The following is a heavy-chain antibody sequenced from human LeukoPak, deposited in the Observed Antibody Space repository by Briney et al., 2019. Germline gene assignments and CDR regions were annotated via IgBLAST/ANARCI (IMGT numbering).Heavy chain of an antibody. Sequence: ASVKVSCQVSGYSLSDLSIHWVRQAPGKGLEGMGGFDPQDDETIYAQKFQGRVTMTEDTSTDTAYMELTRLRSEDTAVYYCTTTECSSGYRDLWGQGTLVTVSS. V-gene: IGHV1-24*01. CDR3: TTTECSSGYRDL. J-gene: IGHJ5*02. D-gene: IGHD3-9*01. CDR1: GYSLSDLS. CDR2: FDPQDDET.